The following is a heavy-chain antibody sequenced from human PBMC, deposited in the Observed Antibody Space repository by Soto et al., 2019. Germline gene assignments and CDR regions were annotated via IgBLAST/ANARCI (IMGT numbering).Heavy chain of an antibody. J-gene: IGHJ4*02. Sequence: QVQLQESGPGLVKPSQTLSLTCTVSRGSMNSGGYCWNWIRQHPGEGLEWIGCISYGGTTSYNPSLKSRLTISVDTSKNQFSLMLNSVTAADTAVYYCSRGILVWGQGTLITVSS. V-gene: IGHV4-31*03. CDR3: SRGILV. CDR1: RGSMNSGGYC. D-gene: IGHD2-15*01. CDR2: ISYGGTT.